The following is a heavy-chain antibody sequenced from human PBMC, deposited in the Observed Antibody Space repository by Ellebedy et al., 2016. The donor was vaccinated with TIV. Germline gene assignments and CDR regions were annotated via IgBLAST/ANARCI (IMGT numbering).Heavy chain of an antibody. CDR2: INAGNGNT. V-gene: IGHV1-3*01. D-gene: IGHD3-9*01. CDR3: ARVYDILTGYWSRNYYFDY. J-gene: IGHJ4*02. Sequence: ASVKVSCXASGYTFTSYGISWVRQAPGQRLEWMGWINAGNGNTKYSQKFQGRVTITRDTSASTAYMELSSLRSEDTAVYYCARVYDILTGYWSRNYYFDYWGQGTLVTVSS. CDR1: GYTFTSYG.